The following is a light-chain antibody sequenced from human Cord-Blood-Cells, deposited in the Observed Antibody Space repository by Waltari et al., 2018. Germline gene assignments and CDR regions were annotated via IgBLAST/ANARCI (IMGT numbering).Light chain of an antibody. V-gene: IGLV2-14*04. CDR3: SSYTSSSTLV. Sequence: GSPGQSITISCTGTSSDVGGYNYVSWYQQHPGKAPKLMIYDVSNRPSGVSNRLSGSKSGNTASLTISGLQAEDEADYYCSSYTSSSTLVFGGGTKLTVL. CDR1: SSDVGGYNY. J-gene: IGLJ2*01. CDR2: DVS.